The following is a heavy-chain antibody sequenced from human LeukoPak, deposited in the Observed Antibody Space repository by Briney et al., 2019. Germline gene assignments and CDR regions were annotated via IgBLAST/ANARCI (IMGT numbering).Heavy chain of an antibody. J-gene: IGHJ4*02. CDR1: GGSISSYY. D-gene: IGHD5-24*01. CDR3: ARDRRDGYNSHFDY. Sequence: PSETLSLTCTVSGGSISSYYWSWIRQPPGKGLEWIGYIYYSGSTNYNPSLKSRVTISVDTSKNQFSLKLSSVTAADTAVYYCARDRRDGYNSHFDYWGQGTLVTVSS. CDR2: IYYSGST. V-gene: IGHV4-59*01.